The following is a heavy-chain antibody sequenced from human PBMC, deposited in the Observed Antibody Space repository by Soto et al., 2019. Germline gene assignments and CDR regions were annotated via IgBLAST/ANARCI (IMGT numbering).Heavy chain of an antibody. V-gene: IGHV4-59*01. Sequence: SATLSLTCTVSGGSSNGFYWSWLRQPPGKGLEWIGYMYNSGTINNNPSLKSRVTMLIDRSTNQFSLRLTSVTAADTAVYYCACLTCSNTRCLKPNGFDILGQGTIVT. J-gene: IGHJ3*02. CDR2: MYNSGTI. CDR3: ACLTCSNTRCLKPNGFDI. D-gene: IGHD3-9*01. CDR1: GGSSNGFY.